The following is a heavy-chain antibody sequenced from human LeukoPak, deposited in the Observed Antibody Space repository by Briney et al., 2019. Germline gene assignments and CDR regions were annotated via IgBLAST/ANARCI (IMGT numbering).Heavy chain of an antibody. CDR3: ARGFGELFTPLDY. Sequence: ASVKVSCKASGYTFTGYYMHWVRQAPGQGLEWMGWINPNSGGTNYAQKFQGRVTMTRDTSISTAYMELSRLRPDDTAVYYCARGFGELFTPLDYWGRGTLVTVSS. D-gene: IGHD3-10*01. J-gene: IGHJ4*02. CDR2: INPNSGGT. CDR1: GYTFTGYY. V-gene: IGHV1-2*02.